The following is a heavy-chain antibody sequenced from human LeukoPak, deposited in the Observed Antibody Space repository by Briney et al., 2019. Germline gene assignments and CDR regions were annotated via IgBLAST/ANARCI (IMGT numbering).Heavy chain of an antibody. J-gene: IGHJ4*02. D-gene: IGHD1-26*01. Sequence: SQTLSLTCTVSGGSISSGAYYWNWIRQHPGKGLEWIGYIYYSGSTYYNPSLKSRVTMSVDTSKNQFSLKLSSVTAADTALYYCARGGYSGISYVGYYFAYWGQGTLVTVSS. CDR2: IYYSGST. CDR1: GGSISSGAYY. CDR3: ARGGYSGISYVGYYFAY. V-gene: IGHV4-31*03.